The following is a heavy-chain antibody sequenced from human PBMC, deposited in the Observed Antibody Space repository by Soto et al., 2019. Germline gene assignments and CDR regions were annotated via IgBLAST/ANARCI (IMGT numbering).Heavy chain of an antibody. CDR2: INDRGRP. Sequence: SETLSLTCAVYGEPFSGYYWSWVRQPPGKGLEWIGEINDRGRPNYNPSLKSRVTLSIDTSNNQVSLRLNSVTAADTAVYYCARQMGNYEFWSGKPYSYYYAMDVWGQGTTVTVSS. CDR1: GEPFSGYY. CDR3: ARQMGNYEFWSGKPYSYYYAMDV. J-gene: IGHJ6*02. V-gene: IGHV4-34*01. D-gene: IGHD3-3*01.